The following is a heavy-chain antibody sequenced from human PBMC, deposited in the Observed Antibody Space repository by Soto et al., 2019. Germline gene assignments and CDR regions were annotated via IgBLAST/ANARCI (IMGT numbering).Heavy chain of an antibody. CDR1: GFTLSSHW. CDR2: INQDGSEK. CDR3: ARVMILVCFDH. Sequence: EVQLVESGGGLVQPGGSLRLSCAASGFTLSSHWMSWVRQAPGKGLEWVANINQDGSEKYYVDSVKGRFTISRDNAKYSLYLQMDSLRADDTAVYYCARVMILVCFDHWGQGSLVTVSS. D-gene: IGHD3-22*01. V-gene: IGHV3-7*03. J-gene: IGHJ4*02.